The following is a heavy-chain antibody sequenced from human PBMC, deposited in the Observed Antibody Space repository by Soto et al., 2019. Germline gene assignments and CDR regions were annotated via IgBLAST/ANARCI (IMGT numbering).Heavy chain of an antibody. Sequence: QVQLVESGGGVVQPGRSLRLSCAASGFTFSSNAMHWVRQAPGKGLEWVALISYDGSTKYYADSVKGRFTISRDNSKNTLYLQMNSLRAEDTAVYYCARDRSGLAVAGLGDYWGQGTLVTVSS. CDR2: ISYDGSTK. J-gene: IGHJ4*02. V-gene: IGHV3-30-3*01. D-gene: IGHD6-19*01. CDR1: GFTFSSNA. CDR3: ARDRSGLAVAGLGDY.